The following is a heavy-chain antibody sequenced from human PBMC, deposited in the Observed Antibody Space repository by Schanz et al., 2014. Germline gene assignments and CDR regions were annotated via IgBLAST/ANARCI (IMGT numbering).Heavy chain of an antibody. J-gene: IGHJ4*02. V-gene: IGHV3-23*04. D-gene: IGHD2-15*01. CDR2: ISASGGST. CDR3: ARDRGYCSGGSCLTFDY. CDR1: GFTFSDYY. Sequence: VQLVESGGGLVKPGGSLRLSCAASGFTFSDYYMSWVRQAPGKGLEWVSTISASGGSTYYADSVKGRFTISRDNSKNILYLQMNSLRAEDTAVYYCARDRGYCSGGSCLTFDYWGQGTLVTVSS.